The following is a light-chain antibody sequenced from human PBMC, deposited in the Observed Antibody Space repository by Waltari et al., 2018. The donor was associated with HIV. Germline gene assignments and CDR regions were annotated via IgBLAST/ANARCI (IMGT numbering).Light chain of an antibody. CDR2: SHN. J-gene: IGLJ3*02. CDR3: ATWDDSLSGWV. CDR1: SSNTGSNI. Sequence: QSLLTQPPSASGTPGQRVTISCSGRSSNTGSNIVNWYQQFPGTAPKFPISSHNQRPSGVPDRFSGSKSGTSASLAISGLQSEDEADYYCATWDDSLSGWVFGGGTKLTVL. V-gene: IGLV1-44*01.